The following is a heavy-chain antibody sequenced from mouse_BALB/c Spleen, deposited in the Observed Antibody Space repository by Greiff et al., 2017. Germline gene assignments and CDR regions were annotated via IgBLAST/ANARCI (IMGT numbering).Heavy chain of an antibody. V-gene: IGHV2-6-7*01. CDR1: GFSLTGYG. Sequence: VQRVESGPGLVAPSQSLSITCTVSGFSLTGYGVNWVRQPPGKGLEWLGMIWGDGSTDYNSALKSRLSISKDNSKSQVFLKMNSLQTDDTARYYCARDRDYYGSSDAMDYWGQGTSVTVSS. CDR2: IWGDGST. J-gene: IGHJ4*01. CDR3: ARDRDYYGSSDAMDY. D-gene: IGHD1-1*01.